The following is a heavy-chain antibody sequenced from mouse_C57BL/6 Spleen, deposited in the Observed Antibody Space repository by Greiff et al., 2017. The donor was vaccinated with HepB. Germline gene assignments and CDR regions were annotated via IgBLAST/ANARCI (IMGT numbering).Heavy chain of an antibody. CDR2: INPNNGGT. Sequence: EVQLQQSGPELVKPGASVKMSCKASGYTFTDYNMHWVKQSHGKSLEWIGYINPNNGGTSYNQKFKGKATLTVNKSSSTAYMELRSLTSEDSAVYYCARHPHRNDAWFAYWGQGTLVTVSA. CDR1: GYTFTDYN. D-gene: IGHD2-1*01. CDR3: ARHPHRNDAWFAY. V-gene: IGHV1-22*01. J-gene: IGHJ3*01.